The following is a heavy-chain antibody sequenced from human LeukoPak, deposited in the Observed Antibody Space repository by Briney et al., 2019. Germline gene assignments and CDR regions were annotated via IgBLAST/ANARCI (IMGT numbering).Heavy chain of an antibody. V-gene: IGHV5-51*01. J-gene: IGHJ6*03. CDR3: ARHNYRVPAATWLYGYYYYMDV. D-gene: IGHD2-2*01. CDR2: TYPGDSDT. Sequence: GESLKISCKGYGYSFTSFWISWVRQMPGKGLEWMGITYPGDSDTRYSPSFQGQVTISADKSISTAYLQWSSLKASDTAMYYCARHNYRVPAATWLYGYYYYMDVWGKGTTATVSS. CDR1: GYSFTSFW.